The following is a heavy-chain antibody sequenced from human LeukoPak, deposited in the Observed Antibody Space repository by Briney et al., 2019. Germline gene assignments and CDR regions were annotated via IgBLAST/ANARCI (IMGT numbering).Heavy chain of an antibody. CDR1: GFTFDDYA. CDR3: SKDTRDILTGYYNTAFDY. D-gene: IGHD3-9*01. CDR2: ISWNSGTI. Sequence: PGGSLRLSCAASGFTFDDYAMHWVRQAPGKGLEWVLGISWNSGTIGYADSVKGRFTISRDNGKKSLFLKMNSLRAEDTALYYCSKDTRDILTGYYNTAFDYWGQGTLVTVSS. J-gene: IGHJ4*02. V-gene: IGHV3-9*01.